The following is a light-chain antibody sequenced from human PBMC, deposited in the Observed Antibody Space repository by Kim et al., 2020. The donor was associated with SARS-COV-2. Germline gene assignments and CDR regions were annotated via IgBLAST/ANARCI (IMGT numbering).Light chain of an antibody. CDR1: QSISSY. J-gene: IGKJ4*01. Sequence: EIVLTQSPATLSLSPGERATLSCRANQSISSYLAWYQQKPGQSPRLLIYGASNRATGIPARFSGSGSGTDFTLTIGSLEPEDFAIYYCHQRSNWPLTFGGGTKVDIK. CDR3: HQRSNWPLT. V-gene: IGKV3-11*01. CDR2: GAS.